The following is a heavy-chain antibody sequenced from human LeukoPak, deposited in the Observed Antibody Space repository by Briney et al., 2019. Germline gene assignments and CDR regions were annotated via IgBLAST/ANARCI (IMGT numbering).Heavy chain of an antibody. V-gene: IGHV3-21*01. Sequence: WGSLRLSCAASDFTFSTYSMNWVRQAPGKGLELVSSSSSESSYIYYADSVKGRFTISRDDAKKSLYLQMNSLRADDTAAYFCARYCSSSRCLYYYHMDVWGKGTTVTVSS. CDR3: ARYCSSSRCLYYYHMDV. D-gene: IGHD2-2*01. CDR2: SSSESSYI. J-gene: IGHJ6*03. CDR1: DFTFSTYS.